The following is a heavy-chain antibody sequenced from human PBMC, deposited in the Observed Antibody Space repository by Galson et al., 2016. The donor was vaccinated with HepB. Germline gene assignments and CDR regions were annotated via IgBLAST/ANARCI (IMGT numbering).Heavy chain of an antibody. V-gene: IGHV4-39*01. D-gene: IGHD3-16*01. Sequence: SETLSLTCNVSTGSLRSSQYYWGWIRQPPGKALEWIGSVYYSGSTYYNPSLKSRITIAVDTSKNQFSLNLRSVTAAGTAVYYCKAQVMSIHYSGLDVWGQGTTVIVSS. CDR2: VYYSGST. J-gene: IGHJ6*02. CDR3: KAQVMSIHYSGLDV. CDR1: TGSLRSSQYY.